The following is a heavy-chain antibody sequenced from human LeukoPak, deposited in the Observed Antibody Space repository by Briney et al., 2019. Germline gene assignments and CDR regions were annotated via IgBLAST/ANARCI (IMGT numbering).Heavy chain of an antibody. CDR3: AKDKAGTIVWYGRWAIGLFDY. J-gene: IGHJ4*02. Sequence: GGSLRLSCAASGFTFSNYGMHWVRQAPGKGLEWVAIISYDGSNKYYADSVKGRFTISRDNSRNSLYLQMNSLTTEDTAFYYCAKDKAGTIVWYGRWAIGLFDYWGQGTLLTVSS. V-gene: IGHV3-30*18. CDR1: GFTFSNYG. CDR2: ISYDGSNK. D-gene: IGHD6-13*01.